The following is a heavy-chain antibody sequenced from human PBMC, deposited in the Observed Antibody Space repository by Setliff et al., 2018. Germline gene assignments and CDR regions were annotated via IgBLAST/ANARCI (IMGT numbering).Heavy chain of an antibody. CDR3: GRASRFGTIVYRGDYYMDV. CDR1: GYMFTTYA. CDR2: INTNTGNP. V-gene: IGHV7-4-1*02. Sequence: ASVKVSCKASGYMFTTYAMGWMRQAPGQGLEWMGWINTNTGNPSYAQGFTGRFVFSLDTSVSTAYLQINSLEAEDSAVYYCGRASRFGTIVYRGDYYMDVWGKGTTVTVSS. J-gene: IGHJ6*03. D-gene: IGHD3-10*01.